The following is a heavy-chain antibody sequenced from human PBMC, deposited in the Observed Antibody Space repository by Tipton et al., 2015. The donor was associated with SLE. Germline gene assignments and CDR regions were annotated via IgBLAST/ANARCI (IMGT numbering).Heavy chain of an antibody. CDR1: GFTFSSYS. Sequence: SLRLSCAASGFTFSSYSMNWVRQAPGKGLEWVSSISSSSSYIYYADSVKGRFTISRDNAKNSLYLQMNSLRAEDTAVYYCAREGDTITMIVVGEGFFDYWGQGTLVTVSS. V-gene: IGHV3-21*01. D-gene: IGHD3-22*01. J-gene: IGHJ4*02. CDR3: AREGDTITMIVVGEGFFDY. CDR2: ISSSSSYI.